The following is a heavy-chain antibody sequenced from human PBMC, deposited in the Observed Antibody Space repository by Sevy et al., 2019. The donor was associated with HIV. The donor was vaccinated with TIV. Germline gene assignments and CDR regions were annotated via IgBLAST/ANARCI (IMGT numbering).Heavy chain of an antibody. J-gene: IGHJ5*02. Sequence: GGSLRLSCAASGFSVSDTYMSWVRQAPGKGLEWVSAISGSGGSTYYADSVKGRFTISRENSKNTLYLQMNSLRAEDTAVYYCAKGPIVVVPAAMDWFDPWGQGTLVTVSS. CDR2: ISGSGGST. D-gene: IGHD2-2*01. V-gene: IGHV3-23*01. CDR1: GFSVSDTY. CDR3: AKGPIVVVPAAMDWFDP.